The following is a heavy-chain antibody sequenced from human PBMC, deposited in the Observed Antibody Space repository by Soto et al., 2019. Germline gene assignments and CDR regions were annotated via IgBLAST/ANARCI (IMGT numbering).Heavy chain of an antibody. CDR1: GFTFSTYS. Sequence: GGSLRLSCAASGFTFSTYSMNWVRQAPGKGLEWVSYISSSSSTIFYTDSVKGRFSISRDNSKNTLYLQMNSLRAEDTAVYYCAKGLTGAPYQGMDVWGQGTTVTVSS. J-gene: IGHJ6*02. V-gene: IGHV3-48*01. CDR2: ISSSSSTI. D-gene: IGHD7-27*01. CDR3: AKGLTGAPYQGMDV.